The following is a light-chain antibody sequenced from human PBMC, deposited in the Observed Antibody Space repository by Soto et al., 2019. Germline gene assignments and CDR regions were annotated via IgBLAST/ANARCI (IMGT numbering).Light chain of an antibody. CDR2: GAS. CDR1: QSVSKN. V-gene: IGKV3-15*01. J-gene: IGKJ1*01. CDR3: QQYNSGPGT. Sequence: GGRTTQTCRASQSVSKNYLAWYQKKNGQAPRRLISGASTRATGITERFSGSGHGTELTLALRCMQSEDFAVPICQQYNSGPGTFGQGTKVDIK.